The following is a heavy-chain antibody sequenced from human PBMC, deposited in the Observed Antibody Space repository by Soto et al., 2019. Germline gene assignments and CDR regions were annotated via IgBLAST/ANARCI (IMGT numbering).Heavy chain of an antibody. CDR2: INSDGSST. CDR1: GFTVSSYL. Sequence: GGSLRHSCGASGFTVSSYLMHGVGQAPGKGLVWVSRINSDGSSTSYADSVKGRFTISRDNAKNTLYLQMNSLRAEDTAVYYCANLRIAVAGHYYYYGMDVWGQGTTVTVSS. V-gene: IGHV3-74*01. CDR3: ANLRIAVAGHYYYYGMDV. J-gene: IGHJ6*02. D-gene: IGHD6-19*01.